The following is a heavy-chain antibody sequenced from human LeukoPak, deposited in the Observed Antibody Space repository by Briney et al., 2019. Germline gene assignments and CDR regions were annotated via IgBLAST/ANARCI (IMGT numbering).Heavy chain of an antibody. Sequence: SETLSLTCTVSGGSISSGSYYWSWIRQPAGKGLEWIGRIYTSGSTNYNPSLKSRVTISVDTSKNQFSLKLSSVTAADTAVYYCAREWHWNYEGGVFDYWGQGTLVTVSS. D-gene: IGHD1-7*01. J-gene: IGHJ4*02. CDR3: AREWHWNYEGGVFDY. CDR2: IYTSGST. V-gene: IGHV4-61*02. CDR1: GGSISSGSYY.